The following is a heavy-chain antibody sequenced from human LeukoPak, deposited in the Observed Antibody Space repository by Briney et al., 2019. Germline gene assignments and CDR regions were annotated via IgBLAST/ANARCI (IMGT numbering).Heavy chain of an antibody. V-gene: IGHV4-39*01. CDR2: IYYSGST. CDR1: GGSISRYY. D-gene: IGHD5-24*01. Sequence: SETLSLTCTVSGGSISRYYWGWLRQPPGKGLEWIGRIYYSGSTYYNPSLKSRVTISVDTSKNQFSLKLTSVTAADTAVHYCARQMAVDNWFDPWGQGTLVTVSS. CDR3: ARQMAVDNWFDP. J-gene: IGHJ5*02.